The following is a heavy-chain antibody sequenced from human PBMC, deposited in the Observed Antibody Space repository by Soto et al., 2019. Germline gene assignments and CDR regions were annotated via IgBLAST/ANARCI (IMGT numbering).Heavy chain of an antibody. CDR1: GFAFGRYA. CDR2: MGGSVDSK. D-gene: IGHD6-19*01. V-gene: IGHV3-23*01. Sequence: EVQLLESGGGLVKPGGSLRLSCAASGFAFGRYALSWVRQAPGKGLEWVSAMGGSVDSKSYADSVKCRFTISRDDPKNTLFLEMNSLRPEDTAIYFCARDQISGWYDNWGQGTLVTVSS. J-gene: IGHJ5*02. CDR3: ARDQISGWYDN.